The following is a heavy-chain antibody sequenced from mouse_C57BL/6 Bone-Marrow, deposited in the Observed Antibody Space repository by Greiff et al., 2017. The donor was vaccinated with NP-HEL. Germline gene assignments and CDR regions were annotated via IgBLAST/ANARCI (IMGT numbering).Heavy chain of an antibody. CDR2: IDPANGNT. D-gene: IGHD1-1*01. CDR1: GFNIKNTY. CDR3: APYYYGSSSWFAY. V-gene: IGHV14-3*01. Sequence: VQLHQSVAELVRPGASVKLSCTASGFNIKNTYMHWVKQRPEQGLEWIGRIDPANGNTKYAPKFQGKATITADTSSNTAYLQLSSLTSEDTAIYYCAPYYYGSSSWFAYWGQGTLVTVSA. J-gene: IGHJ3*01.